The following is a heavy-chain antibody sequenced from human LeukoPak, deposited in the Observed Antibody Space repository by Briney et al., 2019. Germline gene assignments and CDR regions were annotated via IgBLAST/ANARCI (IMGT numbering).Heavy chain of an antibody. V-gene: IGHV3-74*01. Sequence: PGGSLRLSCAASGFTFRSYSMHWVRQTPGKGLVWVSRINSDGSSTSYADSVKGRFTISRDNAKNALYLQMNSLRGEDTAVYYCTRSDWFDPWGQGTLVTVSS. CDR3: TRSDWFDP. CDR1: GFTFRSYS. J-gene: IGHJ5*02. CDR2: INSDGSST.